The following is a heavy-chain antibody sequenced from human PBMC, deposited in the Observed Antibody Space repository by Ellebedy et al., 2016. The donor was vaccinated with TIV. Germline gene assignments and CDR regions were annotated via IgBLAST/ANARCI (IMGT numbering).Heavy chain of an antibody. J-gene: IGHJ4*02. CDR1: GFTFSSYA. CDR2: ISGSGGST. CDR3: AKDSGSYRRFRQGDFDY. V-gene: IGHV3-23*01. D-gene: IGHD1-26*01. Sequence: GESLKISXAASGFTFSSYAMSWVRQAPGKGLEWVSAISGSGGSTYYADSVKGRFTISRDNSKNTLYLQMNSLRAEDTAVYYCAKDSGSYRRFRQGDFDYWGQGTLVTVSS.